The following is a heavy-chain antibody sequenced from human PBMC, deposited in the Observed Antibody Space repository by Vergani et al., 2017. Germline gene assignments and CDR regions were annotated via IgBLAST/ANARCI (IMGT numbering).Heavy chain of an antibody. V-gene: IGHV3-23*01. D-gene: IGHD3-16*01. CDR2: ISISGGTT. CDR1: GFTFIMHA. J-gene: IGHJ4*02. CDR3: MQDLGGATGF. Sequence: EVQLLESGGDLVQPGGSLRLSCAASGFTFIMHAMMWGRQAPGKGLEWVSTISISGGTTYYADSVKGRFTISRDNSKNMIYLQMNSLRAEDSAVYYCMQDLGGATGFWGLGTLVTVSS.